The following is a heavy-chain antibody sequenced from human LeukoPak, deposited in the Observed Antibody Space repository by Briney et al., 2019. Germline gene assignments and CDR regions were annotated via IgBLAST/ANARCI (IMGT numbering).Heavy chain of an antibody. D-gene: IGHD3-22*01. CDR2: INEDGGEK. CDR3: VREYYYNYSGHRALAY. CDR1: GFTFSGYA. Sequence: GGSLRLSCAVSGFTFSGYAMSWVRQAPGKGLECVANINEDGGEKYYVDSVKGRFTISRDNTKNSIYLQMNSLRVEDTALYYCVREYYYNYSGHRALAYWGQGSPVTVSP. V-gene: IGHV3-7*03. J-gene: IGHJ4*02.